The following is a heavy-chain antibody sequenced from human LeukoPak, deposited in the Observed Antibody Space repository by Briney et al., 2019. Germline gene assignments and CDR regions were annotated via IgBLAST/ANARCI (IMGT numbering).Heavy chain of an antibody. CDR3: ARAPSEIGGYYPEYFRH. Sequence: TGGSLRLSCAAAGFTFSSYWMHWVRQPQGKGMVWVSRIKSDGSTTYADSVKGRFTISRDNAKNTVSLQMNSLRAEDTGVYYCARAPSEIGGYYPEYFRHWGQGTLVTVSS. J-gene: IGHJ1*01. CDR2: IKSDGST. D-gene: IGHD3-22*01. V-gene: IGHV3-74*01. CDR1: GFTFSSYW.